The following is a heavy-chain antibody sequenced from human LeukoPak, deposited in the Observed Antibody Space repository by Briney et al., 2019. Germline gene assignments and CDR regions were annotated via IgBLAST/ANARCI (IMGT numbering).Heavy chain of an antibody. Sequence: SETPSLTCNVSGASISSYYWSWIRQPAGKGLEWIGRIYTTGSTNYNPSLKSRVTMSVDTSKNQFSLNVSSVTAADTAVYYCARGRGGSGYSSAGWFDPWGQGTLVTVSS. CDR1: GASISSYY. CDR2: IYTTGST. CDR3: ARGRGGSGYSSAGWFDP. V-gene: IGHV4-4*07. D-gene: IGHD5-18*01. J-gene: IGHJ5*02.